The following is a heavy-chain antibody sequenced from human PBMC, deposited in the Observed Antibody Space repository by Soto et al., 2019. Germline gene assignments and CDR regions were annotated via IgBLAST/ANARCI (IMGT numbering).Heavy chain of an antibody. CDR1: GGTFSKYA. Sequence: QVQLVQSGAEVKKPGSSVKVSCKASGGTFSKYAINWVRQAPGQGLEWMGGIIPVFGTANYEQKFQGRVTITADESTTTAYTELRSLRSEDTAVYYCARDRWMRYYDFWSGYLHYGMDVWGQGTTLTVS. CDR2: IIPVFGTA. V-gene: IGHV1-69*01. D-gene: IGHD3-3*01. CDR3: ARDRWMRYYDFWSGYLHYGMDV. J-gene: IGHJ6*02.